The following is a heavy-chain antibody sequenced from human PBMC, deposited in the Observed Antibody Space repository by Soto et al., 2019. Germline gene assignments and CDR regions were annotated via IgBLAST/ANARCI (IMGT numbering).Heavy chain of an antibody. CDR2: ISWNSGSI. D-gene: IGHD5-18*01. V-gene: IGHV3-9*01. CDR3: AKEYRHPEHYYYYYYMDV. CDR1: GFTFDDYA. Sequence: GGSLRLSCAASGFTFDDYAMHWVRQAPGKGLEWVSGISWNSGSIGYADSVKGRFTISRDNAKNSLYLQMNSLRAEDTALYYCAKEYRHPEHYYYYYYMDVWGKGTTVTVSS. J-gene: IGHJ6*03.